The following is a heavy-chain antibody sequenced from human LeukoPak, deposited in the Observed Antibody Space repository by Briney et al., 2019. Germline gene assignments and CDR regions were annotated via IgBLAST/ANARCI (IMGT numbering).Heavy chain of an antibody. CDR3: AKGGVYGDYYFDY. CDR1: GFPFSTYA. V-gene: IGHV3-23*01. CDR2: ISGSGGDT. Sequence: RRSLRLSCAASGFPFSTYAMSWVRQAPGKGLEWVSVISGSGGDTYYADSVKGRFTVSGDNSKNTVYLQMNSLRAEDTALYYCAKGGVYGDYYFDYWGQGTLVTVSS. J-gene: IGHJ4*02. D-gene: IGHD4-17*01.